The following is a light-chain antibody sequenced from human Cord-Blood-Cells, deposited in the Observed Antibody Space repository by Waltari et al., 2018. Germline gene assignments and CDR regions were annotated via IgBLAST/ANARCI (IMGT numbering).Light chain of an antibody. V-gene: IGKV1-5*01. J-gene: IGKJ1*01. Sequence: DIQMTQSPSTLSASVGGRVTITCRASQSISSWLAWYQQKPGKAPKVLIYDASSLESGVPSRFSGSGSGTEFTLTISSMQPDDFATYYCQQYNSYWTFGQGTKVEIK. CDR3: QQYNSYWT. CDR2: DAS. CDR1: QSISSW.